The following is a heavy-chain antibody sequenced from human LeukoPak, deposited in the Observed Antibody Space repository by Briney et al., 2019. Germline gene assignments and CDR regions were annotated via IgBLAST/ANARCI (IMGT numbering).Heavy chain of an antibody. CDR3: ASGRSYWYHLDY. V-gene: IGHV4-4*09. D-gene: IGHD2-8*02. J-gene: IGHJ4*02. Sequence: SETLSLTCTVSGGSISSYYWSWIRQPPGKGLEWIGYIYTSGSTNYNPSLKSRVTISVDTSKNQFSLKLSSVTAADTAVYYCASGRSYWYHLDYWGRGTLVTVSS. CDR1: GGSISSYY. CDR2: IYTSGST.